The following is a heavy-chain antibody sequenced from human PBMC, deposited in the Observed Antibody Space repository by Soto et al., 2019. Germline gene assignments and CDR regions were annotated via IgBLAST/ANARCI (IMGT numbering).Heavy chain of an antibody. Sequence: PGGSLRLSCAASGFMFSAYTMNWVRQAPGKGLEWLSSISDDSSYIDYADSLRGRFIVSRDNARNSLYLQIDSLGVEDTAVYYCATPYYFNHWGPGTLVTVSS. CDR1: GFMFSAYT. CDR3: ATPYYFNH. V-gene: IGHV3-21*06. CDR2: ISDDSSYI. J-gene: IGHJ1*01. D-gene: IGHD3-16*01.